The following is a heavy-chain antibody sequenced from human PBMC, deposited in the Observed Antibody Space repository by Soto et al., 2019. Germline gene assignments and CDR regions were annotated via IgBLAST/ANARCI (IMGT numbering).Heavy chain of an antibody. CDR2: IFYSGST. Sequence: PSETLSLTCTVSGGSISSYYWSWIRQPPGKGLEWIGYIFYSGSTYYNSSLKSRLTISVDTSKNQFSLKLSSVTAADTAVYYCARDSRYCTNAVCHKFLDYWGQGPLVTVS. CDR1: GGSISSYY. J-gene: IGHJ4*02. D-gene: IGHD2-8*01. V-gene: IGHV4-59*12. CDR3: ARDSRYCTNAVCHKFLDY.